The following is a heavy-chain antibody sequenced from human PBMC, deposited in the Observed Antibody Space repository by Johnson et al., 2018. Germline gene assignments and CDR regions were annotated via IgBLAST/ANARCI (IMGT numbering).Heavy chain of an antibody. Sequence: QVQLVESGAEVKKPGASLKVSSNASGYTFSSYSVNWVRQAPGQGPEWMGGIIPFAGTTNTAQKFQDRLTLTADESTTTAYMDLSSLRLEDTAVYYCATTATARDYHYFYALDVWGQGTTVTVSS. CDR1: GYTFSSYS. CDR3: ATTATARDYHYFYALDV. V-gene: IGHV1-69*01. J-gene: IGHJ6*02. D-gene: IGHD4-17*01. CDR2: IIPFAGTT.